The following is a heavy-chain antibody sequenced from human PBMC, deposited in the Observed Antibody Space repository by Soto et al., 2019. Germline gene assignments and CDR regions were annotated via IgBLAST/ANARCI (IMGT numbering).Heavy chain of an antibody. CDR1: GFTFSSYA. V-gene: IGHV3-30-3*01. J-gene: IGHJ4*02. D-gene: IGHD6-13*01. CDR3: ARGYSSSSAAFDY. Sequence: QVQLVESGGGVVQPGRSLTLSCAASGFTFSSYAIHWVRQAPGKGLEWVAVIPYDASNKYYAYSVKVRFTISRDNSKITLYLQMNALRAEDTSVYYCARGYSSSSAAFDYWGQGTLVTVSS. CDR2: IPYDASNK.